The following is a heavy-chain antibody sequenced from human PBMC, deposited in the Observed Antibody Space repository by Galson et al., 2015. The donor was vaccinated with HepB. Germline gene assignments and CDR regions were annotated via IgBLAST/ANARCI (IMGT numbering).Heavy chain of an antibody. D-gene: IGHD3-22*01. Sequence: SLRLSCAASGFTFSSYWMHWVRQAPGKGLVWVSRMNGDGSRIYYADSVKGRFTISRDNAKNTLYMQMNSLRVEDTAVYFCVREEYYDSSGYEGFDYWGQGTQVTVSS. V-gene: IGHV3-74*01. CDR2: MNGDGSRI. J-gene: IGHJ4*02. CDR3: VREEYYDSSGYEGFDY. CDR1: GFTFSSYW.